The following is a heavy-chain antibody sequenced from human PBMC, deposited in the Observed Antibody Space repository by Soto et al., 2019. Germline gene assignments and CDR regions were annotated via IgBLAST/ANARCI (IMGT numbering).Heavy chain of an antibody. CDR3: ANGGSYLRWFDP. V-gene: IGHV3-23*01. CDR1: GCTFSSYA. Sequence: PGGSLRLSWAASGCTFSSYAMSWVRQAPGKGLEWVSAISGSGGSTYYADSVKGRFTISRDNSKNTLYLQMNSLRAENTAVYYCANGGSYLRWFDPWGQGTQVTVSS. J-gene: IGHJ5*02. CDR2: ISGSGGST. D-gene: IGHD1-26*01.